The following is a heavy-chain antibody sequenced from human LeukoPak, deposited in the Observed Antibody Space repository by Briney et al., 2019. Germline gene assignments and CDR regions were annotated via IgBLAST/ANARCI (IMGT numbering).Heavy chain of an antibody. D-gene: IGHD1-1*01. V-gene: IGHV4-34*01. CDR2: INDSGST. Sequence: SETLSLTCAISGGSFTDYYWSWIRQPPGKGLEWIGDINDSGSTNSSPSLKSRVVIPLDTSKSQLSLKLSPVTAADTATYFCARAGRGTSSRALDYWGQGTLVTVSS. J-gene: IGHJ4*02. CDR1: GGSFTDYY. CDR3: ARAGRGTSSRALDY.